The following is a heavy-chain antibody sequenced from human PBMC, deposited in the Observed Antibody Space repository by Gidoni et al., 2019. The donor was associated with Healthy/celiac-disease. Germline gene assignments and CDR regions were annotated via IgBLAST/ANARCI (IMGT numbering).Heavy chain of an antibody. J-gene: IGHJ6*02. D-gene: IGHD3-10*01. CDR3: AKDKRGFGELRYYYGMDV. CDR2: ISYEGSNK. CDR1: GFTFSSYG. Sequence: QVQLVESGGGVVRPGRSLRLSCAASGFTFSSYGMHWVRQAPGRGLEWVAVISYEGSNKYYAHSVKGRFTISRDNSKNTVYLQMNSLRAEDTAVYYCAKDKRGFGELRYYYGMDVWGQGTTVTVSS. V-gene: IGHV3-30*18.